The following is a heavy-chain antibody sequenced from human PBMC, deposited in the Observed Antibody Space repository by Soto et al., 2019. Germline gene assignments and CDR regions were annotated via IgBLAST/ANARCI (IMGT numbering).Heavy chain of an antibody. CDR2: IYPGDSDT. D-gene: IGHD2-15*01. J-gene: IGHJ5*02. CDR1: GYSFTSYW. CDR3: AIRGLGYCSGGSCPPNWFDP. V-gene: IGHV5-51*01. Sequence: GESLKISCKGSGYSFTSYWIGWVRQMPGKGLEWMGIIYPGDSDTRYSPSFQGQVTISADKSISTAYLKWSSLKASDTAMYYCAIRGLGYCSGGSCPPNWFDPWGQGTLVTVSS.